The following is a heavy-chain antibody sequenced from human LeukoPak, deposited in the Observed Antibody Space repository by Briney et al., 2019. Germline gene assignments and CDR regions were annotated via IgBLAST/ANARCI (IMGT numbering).Heavy chain of an antibody. V-gene: IGHV3-30*02. CDR2: IRYDGSNK. CDR1: GFTFSSYG. CDR3: AKDISGLAAALNSHAFDI. D-gene: IGHD6-13*01. Sequence: GGSLRLSCAASGFTFSSYGMHWVRQAPGKGLEWVAFIRYDGSNKYYADSVKGRFTISRDNSKNTLYLQMNSLRAEDTAVYYCAKDISGLAAALNSHAFDIWGQGTMVTVSS. J-gene: IGHJ3*02.